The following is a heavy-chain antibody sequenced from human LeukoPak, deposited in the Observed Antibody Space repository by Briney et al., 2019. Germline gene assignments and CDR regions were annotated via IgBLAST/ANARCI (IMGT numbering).Heavy chain of an antibody. D-gene: IGHD3-10*01. Sequence: PSETLSLTCAVYGGSFSGYYWSWIRQPPGKGLEWIGSIYHSGSTYYNPSLKSRVTISVDTSKNQFSLKLSSVTAADTAVYYCAGGHYYGFGDYWGQGTLVTVSS. J-gene: IGHJ4*02. CDR3: AGGHYYGFGDY. V-gene: IGHV4-34*01. CDR1: GGSFSGYY. CDR2: IYHSGST.